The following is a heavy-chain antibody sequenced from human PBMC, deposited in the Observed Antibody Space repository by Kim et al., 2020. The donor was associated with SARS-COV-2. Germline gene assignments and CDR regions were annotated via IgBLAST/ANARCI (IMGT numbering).Heavy chain of an antibody. Sequence: ASVKVSCKASGYTFTSYYIHWVRQAPGQGLEWMGIINPSGGSTSYAQKFQGRVTMTRDTSTTTVYMELSSLRSEDTAVYYCARERYESDSYFSKWFDPWGQGTLVTVSS. D-gene: IGHD3-22*01. J-gene: IGHJ5*02. CDR3: ARERYESDSYFSKWFDP. CDR1: GYTFTSYY. CDR2: INPSGGST. V-gene: IGHV1-46*01.